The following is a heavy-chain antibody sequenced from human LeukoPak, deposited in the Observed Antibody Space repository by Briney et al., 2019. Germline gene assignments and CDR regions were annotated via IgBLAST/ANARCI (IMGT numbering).Heavy chain of an antibody. V-gene: IGHV3-30*18. J-gene: IGHJ4*02. D-gene: IGHD1-26*01. Sequence: GGSLRLSCAASGFTFSSYGMHWVRQAPGKGLEWVAVISYDGSNKYYADSVKGRFTTSRDNSKNTLYLQMNSLRAEDTAVYYCAKDRVEGPTGSAYFDYWGQGTLVTVSS. CDR1: GFTFSSYG. CDR3: AKDRVEGPTGSAYFDY. CDR2: ISYDGSNK.